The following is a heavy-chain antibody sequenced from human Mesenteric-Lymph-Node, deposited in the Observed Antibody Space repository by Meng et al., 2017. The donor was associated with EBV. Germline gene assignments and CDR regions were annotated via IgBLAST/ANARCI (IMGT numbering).Heavy chain of an antibody. J-gene: IGHJ2*01. CDR3: ARKVGISSAKWYFDV. Sequence: QGRLVQSGSEVKKPGASVKVSCKASGYTVSRYAMNWVRQAPGQGLEWMGGINTNTGNPTCAQGFTGRFVFSLDSSVSTAYLQISSLKAEDTAVYYCARKVGISSAKWYFDVWGRGTLVTVSS. CDR1: GYTVSRYA. D-gene: IGHD1-26*01. CDR2: INTNTGNP. V-gene: IGHV7-4-1*02.